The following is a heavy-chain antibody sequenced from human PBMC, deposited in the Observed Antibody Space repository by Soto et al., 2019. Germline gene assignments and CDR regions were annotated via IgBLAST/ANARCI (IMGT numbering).Heavy chain of an antibody. J-gene: IGHJ4*02. CDR1: GGSISSYY. D-gene: IGHD1-26*01. V-gene: IGHV4-59*01. Sequence: SETLSLTCTVSGGSISSYYWSWIRQPPGKGLEWIGYIYYSGSTNYNPSLKSRVTISVDTSKNQFSLKLSSVTAADTAVYYCAXEADASKDSGSYLPRYYFDYWGQGTLVTVSS. CDR3: AXEADASKDSGSYLPRYYFDY. CDR2: IYYSGST.